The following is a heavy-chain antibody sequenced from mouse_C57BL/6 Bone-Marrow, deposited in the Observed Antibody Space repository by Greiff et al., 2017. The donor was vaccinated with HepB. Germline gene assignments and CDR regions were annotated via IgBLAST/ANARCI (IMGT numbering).Heavy chain of an antibody. CDR2: ISSGSSTI. CDR3: ARKRAGTGYYAMDY. V-gene: IGHV5-17*01. Sequence: EVKLVESGGGLVKPGGSLKLSCAASGFTFSDYGMHWVRQAPEKGLEWVAYISSGSSTIYYADTVKGRFTISRDNAKNTLFLQMTSLRSEDTAMCYCARKRAGTGYYAMDYWGQGTSVTVSS. D-gene: IGHD3-3*01. CDR1: GFTFSDYG. J-gene: IGHJ4*01.